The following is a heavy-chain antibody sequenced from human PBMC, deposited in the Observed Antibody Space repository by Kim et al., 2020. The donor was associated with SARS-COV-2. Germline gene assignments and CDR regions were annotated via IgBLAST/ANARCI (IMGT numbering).Heavy chain of an antibody. Sequence: SETLSLTCTVSGGSISISSYYWGWIRQPPGKGLEWIGSIYYSGSTYYNPSLKSRVTISVDTSKNQFSLKLSSVTAADTAVYYWARSGPSSGYYTLFDYWGQGTLVTVSS. V-gene: IGHV4-39*07. J-gene: IGHJ4*02. CDR1: GGSISISSYY. CDR2: IYYSGST. D-gene: IGHD3-22*01. CDR3: ARSGPSSGYYTLFDY.